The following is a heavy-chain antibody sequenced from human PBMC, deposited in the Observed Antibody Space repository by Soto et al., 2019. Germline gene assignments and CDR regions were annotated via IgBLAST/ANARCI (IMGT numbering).Heavy chain of an antibody. V-gene: IGHV4-31*03. Sequence: SETLSLTCTVSGGSISSGGYYWSWIRQHPGKGLEWIGYIYYSGSTYYNPSLKSRVTISVDTSKNQFSLKLSSVTAADTAVYYCAGEVLGYCSGGSCYDFDYWGQGTLVTVSS. D-gene: IGHD2-15*01. CDR3: AGEVLGYCSGGSCYDFDY. CDR1: GGSISSGGYY. CDR2: IYYSGST. J-gene: IGHJ4*02.